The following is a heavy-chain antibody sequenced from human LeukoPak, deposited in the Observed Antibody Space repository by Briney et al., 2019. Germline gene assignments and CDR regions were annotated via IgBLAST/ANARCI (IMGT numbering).Heavy chain of an antibody. V-gene: IGHV1-18*01. CDR1: GYTFTSYG. D-gene: IGHD2-15*01. J-gene: IGHJ4*02. CDR2: ISAYNGNT. Sequence: ASVKVSCKASGYTFTSYGISWVRQAPGQGLEWMGWISAYNGNTNYAQKLQGRVTMTTDTSTSTAYMELRSLRSDDTAVYYCARDGCGRTCSSNIYYFDYWGQGTLVTVSS. CDR3: ARDGCGRTCSSNIYYFDY.